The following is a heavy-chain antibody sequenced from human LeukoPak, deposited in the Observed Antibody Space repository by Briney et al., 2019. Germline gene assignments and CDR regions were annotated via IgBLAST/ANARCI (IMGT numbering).Heavy chain of an antibody. Sequence: PGGSLRLSCVGSAFTFSEYSMSWIRQAPGRELEWISSITESGGTEYYADSVKGRFSISRDNAKSALYLQMNSLRAEDTAVYYCVRDDSYYGSGTYNGMDVWGQGTTVTV. V-gene: IGHV3-11*01. CDR2: ITESGGTE. D-gene: IGHD3-10*01. CDR1: AFTFSEYS. CDR3: VRDDSYYGSGTYNGMDV. J-gene: IGHJ6*02.